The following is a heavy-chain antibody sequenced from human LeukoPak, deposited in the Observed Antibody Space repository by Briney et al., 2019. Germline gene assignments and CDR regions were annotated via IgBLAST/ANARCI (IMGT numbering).Heavy chain of an antibody. CDR2: FNHSGST. D-gene: IGHD3-3*01. J-gene: IGHJ4*02. CDR1: GGSFSGYY. CDR3: ARSRYYDFWSGYYVSFDY. V-gene: IGHV4-34*01. Sequence: SETLSLTCAVYGGSFSGYYWSWIRQPPGKGVEWIGEFNHSGSTNYNPSLKSRVTISADTSKNKFPLKLSSVTAADTAVYYCARSRYYDFWSGYYVSFDYWGQGTLVTVSS.